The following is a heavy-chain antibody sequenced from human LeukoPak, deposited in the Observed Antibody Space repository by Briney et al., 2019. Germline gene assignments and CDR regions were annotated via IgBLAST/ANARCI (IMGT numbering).Heavy chain of an antibody. CDR3: ARDVLAQQLDWFDP. CDR1: GGSISIYY. CDR2: FYSSGTT. D-gene: IGHD6-13*01. V-gene: IGHV4-4*07. J-gene: IGHJ5*02. Sequence: SETLSLTCTFSGGSISIYYWSWIRQPAGKGLEWIGRFYSSGTTNYNPSLKSRVTMSVDTSKNQFSLKLSSVTAADTAVYYCARDVLAQQLDWFDPWGQGTLVTVSS.